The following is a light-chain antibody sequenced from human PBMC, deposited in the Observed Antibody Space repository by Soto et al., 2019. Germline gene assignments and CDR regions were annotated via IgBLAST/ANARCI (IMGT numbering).Light chain of an antibody. CDR3: MQALQTPYT. Sequence: DIVMTQSPLSLPVTPGEPASISCRSSQSLRHSNGYNYLDWYLQKRGQSPQLLIYLGSYRASGDHDRFSGSGSGTEFTLKISRVESEDVGGYYCMQALQTPYTFGQGNKLEIK. CDR1: QSLRHSNGYNY. V-gene: IGKV2-28*01. CDR2: LGS. J-gene: IGKJ2*01.